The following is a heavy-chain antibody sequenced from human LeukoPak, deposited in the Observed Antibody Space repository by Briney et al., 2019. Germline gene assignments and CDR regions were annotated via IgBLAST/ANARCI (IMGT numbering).Heavy chain of an antibody. J-gene: IGHJ4*03. D-gene: IGHD3-22*01. V-gene: IGHV3-49*03. Sequence: GGSLRLSCTASGFTFGDYAMSWFRQAPGKGLEWVGFIRSKAYGGTTEYAASVKGRFTISRDDSKSIAYLQMNSLGPDDTAVYYCAREGHTSGYCGSFDNWGQGTAVAVSS. CDR1: GFTFGDYA. CDR3: AREGHTSGYCGSFDN. CDR2: IRSKAYGGTT.